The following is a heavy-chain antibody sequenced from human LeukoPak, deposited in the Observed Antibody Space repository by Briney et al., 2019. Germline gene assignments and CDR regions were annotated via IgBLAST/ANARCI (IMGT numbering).Heavy chain of an antibody. CDR3: ANEEWYRFDY. J-gene: IGHJ4*02. CDR2: MDGGGSAT. V-gene: IGHV3-7*03. Sequence: GGSLRLSCAASGFAFNSYWMSWVRQTPGKGLEWVATMDGGGSATYYVDSVKGRSTITRDNAKNSLFLQMNGLRAEDTALYYCANEEWYRFDYWGQGTLVTVPS. CDR1: GFAFNSYW. D-gene: IGHD2-8*01.